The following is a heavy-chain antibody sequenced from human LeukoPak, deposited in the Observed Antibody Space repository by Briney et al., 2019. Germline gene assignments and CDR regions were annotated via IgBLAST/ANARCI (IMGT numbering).Heavy chain of an antibody. Sequence: SETLSLTCTVSGGSISSGDYYWSWIRQPPGKGLEWIGYIYYSGSTYYNPSLKSRVTISVDTSKNQFSLKLSSVTAADTAVYYCAHTHYCSSTSCRPFDAFDIWGQGTMVTVSS. D-gene: IGHD2-2*01. J-gene: IGHJ3*02. CDR2: IYYSGST. CDR1: GGSISSGDYY. CDR3: AHTHYCSSTSCRPFDAFDI. V-gene: IGHV4-30-4*02.